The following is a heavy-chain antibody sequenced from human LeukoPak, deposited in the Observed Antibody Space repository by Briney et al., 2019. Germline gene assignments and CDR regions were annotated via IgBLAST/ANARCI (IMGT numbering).Heavy chain of an antibody. D-gene: IGHD6-13*01. J-gene: IGHJ4*02. Sequence: GGSLRLSCAAYGFTFSSYWMTWVRQAPGKGLEWVSIISGRGGSTYYADSVKGRFTISGDNSKNSLYLQMNSLRAEDTAVYYCAKTPAYSSIWYEGNYFDYWGQGTLVTVSS. CDR2: ISGRGGST. CDR3: AKTPAYSSIWYEGNYFDY. V-gene: IGHV3-23*01. CDR1: GFTFSSYW.